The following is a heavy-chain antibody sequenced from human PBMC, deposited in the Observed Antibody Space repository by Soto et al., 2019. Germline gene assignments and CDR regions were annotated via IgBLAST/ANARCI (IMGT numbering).Heavy chain of an antibody. CDR3: ARVVYYDSSGYQY. Sequence: EVQLVESGGGLVKPGGSLRLSCAASGFTFSSYNMNWVRQAPGKGREWVSSISGSSSYIYYADSVKGRFTISRDNAKNSLYLQMNSLRAEDTAVYYCARVVYYDSSGYQYWGQGTLVTVSS. CDR1: GFTFSSYN. V-gene: IGHV3-21*01. D-gene: IGHD3-22*01. J-gene: IGHJ4*02. CDR2: ISGSSSYI.